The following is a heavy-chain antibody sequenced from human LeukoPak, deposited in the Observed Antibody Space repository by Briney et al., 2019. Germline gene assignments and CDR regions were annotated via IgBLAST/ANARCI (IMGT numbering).Heavy chain of an antibody. D-gene: IGHD3-10*01. J-gene: IGHJ6*02. Sequence: GASVNVSCKASGYTFTSYGISWVRQAPGQGLEWMGWISAYNGNTNYAQKLQGRVTMTTDTSTSTAYMELRSLRSDDTAVYYCARVAWFGESNYYYYGMDVWGQGTTVTVSS. CDR3: ARVAWFGESNYYYYGMDV. V-gene: IGHV1-18*01. CDR1: GYTFTSYG. CDR2: ISAYNGNT.